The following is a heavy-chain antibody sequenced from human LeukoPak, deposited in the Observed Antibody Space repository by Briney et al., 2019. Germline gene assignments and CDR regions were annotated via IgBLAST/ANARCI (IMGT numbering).Heavy chain of an antibody. Sequence: PSETLSLTCTVSGDSISIYYWSWIRQPPGKGLEWIGYIYHSGTTNYNPCLKSRVTISADTSRNQFSLRLSSVTAADTAVYYCAQKAPFSPGYSQHWGQGTLVTVSS. V-gene: IGHV4-59*01. CDR3: AQKAPFSPGYSQH. CDR1: GDSISIYY. D-gene: IGHD2/OR15-2a*01. CDR2: IYHSGTT. J-gene: IGHJ1*01.